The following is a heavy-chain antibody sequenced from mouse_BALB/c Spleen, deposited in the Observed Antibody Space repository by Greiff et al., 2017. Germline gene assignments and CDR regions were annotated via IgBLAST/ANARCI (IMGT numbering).Heavy chain of an antibody. V-gene: IGHV2-2*02. D-gene: IGHD1-1*01. Sequence: QVQLKQSGPGLVQPSQSLSITCTVSGFSLTSYGVHWVRQSPGKGLEWLGLIWSGGSTDYNAAFISRLSISKDNSKSQVFFKMNSLQANDTAIYYCARNYYGREVYAMDYWGQGTSVTVSS. CDR1: GFSLTSYG. CDR2: IWSGGST. CDR3: ARNYYGREVYAMDY. J-gene: IGHJ4*01.